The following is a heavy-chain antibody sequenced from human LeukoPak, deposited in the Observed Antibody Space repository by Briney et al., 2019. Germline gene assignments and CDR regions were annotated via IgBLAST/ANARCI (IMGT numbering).Heavy chain of an antibody. V-gene: IGHV3-74*01. J-gene: IGHJ6*04. CDR3: ASNYGSGSYYKYYYYGMDV. D-gene: IGHD3-10*01. CDR2: INSDGSST. CDR1: GFTFSSYW. Sequence: GGSLRLSCAASGFTFSSYWMHWVRQAPGKGLVWVSRINSDGSSTSYADSVKGRLTISRDNAKNTLYLQMNSLRAEDTAVYYCASNYGSGSYYKYYYYGMDVWGKGTTVTVSS.